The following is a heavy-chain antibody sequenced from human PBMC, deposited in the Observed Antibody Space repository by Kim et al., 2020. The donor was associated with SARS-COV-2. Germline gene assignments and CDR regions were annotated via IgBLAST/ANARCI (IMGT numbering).Heavy chain of an antibody. Sequence: GGSLRLSCAASGFTFSSYAMSWVRQAPGKGLEWVSAISGSGGSTYYADSVKGRFTISRDNSKNTLYLQMNSLRAEDTAVYYCAKGFPRWELLPNYFDYWGQGTLVTVSS. CDR1: GFTFSSYA. D-gene: IGHD1-26*01. CDR2: ISGSGGST. J-gene: IGHJ4*02. CDR3: AKGFPRWELLPNYFDY. V-gene: IGHV3-23*01.